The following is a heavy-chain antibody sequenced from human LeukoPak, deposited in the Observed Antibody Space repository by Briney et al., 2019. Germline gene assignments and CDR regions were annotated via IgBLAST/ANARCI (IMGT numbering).Heavy chain of an antibody. V-gene: IGHV3-30*04. D-gene: IGHD1-14*01. CDR3: ARTSPGIQFDY. CDR1: GFTFSSYA. J-gene: IGHJ4*02. CDR2: ISYDGSNK. Sequence: GGSLRLSCAASGFTFSSYAMHWVRQAPGKGLEWVAVISYDGSNKYYADSVKGRFTISRDNSKNTLYLQMNSLRAEDTAVYYCARTSPGIQFDYWGQGTLVTVSS.